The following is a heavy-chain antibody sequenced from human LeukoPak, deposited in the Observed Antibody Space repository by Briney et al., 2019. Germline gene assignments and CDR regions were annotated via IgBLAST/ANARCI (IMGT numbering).Heavy chain of an antibody. CDR1: GFTFSSYA. CDR3: AKDLPGPDYYDSSGYYYHTPHYYYGMDV. D-gene: IGHD3-22*01. Sequence: PGGSLRLSCAASGFTFSSYAMHWVRQAPGKGLEWVAVISYDGSNKYYADSVKGRFTISRDNSKNTLYLQMNSLRAEDTAVYYCAKDLPGPDYYDSSGYYYHTPHYYYGMDVWGQGTTVTVSS. CDR2: ISYDGSNK. V-gene: IGHV3-30-3*01. J-gene: IGHJ6*02.